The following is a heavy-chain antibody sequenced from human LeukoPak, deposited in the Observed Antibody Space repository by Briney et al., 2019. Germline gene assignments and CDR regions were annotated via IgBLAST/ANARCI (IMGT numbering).Heavy chain of an antibody. D-gene: IGHD3-22*01. J-gene: IGHJ3*02. CDR1: GYTFTSHY. CDR2: INPSGGST. Sequence: ASVKVSCKASGYTFTSHYMHWVRQAPGQGLEWMGIINPSGGSTNYAQKLQGRVTMTTDTSTSTAYMELRSLRSDDTAVYYCARDSPVYYYDSSGSQRDAFDIWGQGTMVTVSS. V-gene: IGHV1-46*01. CDR3: ARDSPVYYYDSSGSQRDAFDI.